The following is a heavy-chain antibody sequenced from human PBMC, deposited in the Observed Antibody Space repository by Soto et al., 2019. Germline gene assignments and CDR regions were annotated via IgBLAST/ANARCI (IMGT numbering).Heavy chain of an antibody. D-gene: IGHD2-15*01. CDR1: GASNSSGGYC. J-gene: IGHJ6*02. V-gene: IGHV4-31*03. Sequence: QVQLQESGPGLVKPAQTLSLTCTVSGASNSSGGYCWSWIRQLPGKGLEWIVFLYYGGSTYYNPSLKSRVTIPVDTSENQFSLKLNSVTAADTAVYYCGRYGLPLNYYAMDVCGQGTTVTVSS. CDR2: LYYGGST. CDR3: GRYGLPLNYYAMDV.